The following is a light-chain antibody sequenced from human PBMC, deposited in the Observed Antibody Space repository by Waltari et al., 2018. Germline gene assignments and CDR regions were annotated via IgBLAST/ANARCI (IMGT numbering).Light chain of an antibody. CDR2: RNN. CDR3: TAWDIILIAVV. J-gene: IGLJ2*01. Sequence: QAGLTQPPSVSKGLRQTSTLTCTGNSNNVGDQGAAWLQQHQGHPPKLLFYRNNNRPSGISETLSAFRLGNPASLTITVLQPEDKAHYYCTAWDIILIAVVFGGGTKLTVL. CDR1: SNNVGDQG. V-gene: IGLV10-54*01.